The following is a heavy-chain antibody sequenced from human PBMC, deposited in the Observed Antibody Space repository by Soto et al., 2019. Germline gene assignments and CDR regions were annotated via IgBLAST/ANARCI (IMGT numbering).Heavy chain of an antibody. D-gene: IGHD3-10*01. CDR2: IYHTGNA. CDR3: ARNPPSSYSKITMVREHTRDYYYYMDV. J-gene: IGHJ6*03. Sequence: SETLSLTCVVSGGSVSSGGYSWSWIRQSPEKGLEWIGYIYHTGNAYYTPSLKSRVTMSLDKSNNQFSLKLTSLTAADTAVYYCARNPPSSYSKITMVREHTRDYYYYMDVWGKGTTVTSP. V-gene: IGHV4-30-2*06. CDR1: GGSVSSGGYS.